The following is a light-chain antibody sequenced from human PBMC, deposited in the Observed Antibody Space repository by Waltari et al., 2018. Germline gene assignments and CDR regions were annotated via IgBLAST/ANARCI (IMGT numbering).Light chain of an antibody. Sequence: QSALTQPASVPGSPGQSITISCSGIGSAVGASDYVSWYQHHPGKAPQVIIYDVTNRPSGVSDRFSASKSANTASLTISGLQPEDEGDYYCSSQTLDGVVLFGRGTKLTVL. CDR1: GSAVGASDY. CDR3: SSQTLDGVVL. V-gene: IGLV2-14*03. J-gene: IGLJ2*01. CDR2: DVT.